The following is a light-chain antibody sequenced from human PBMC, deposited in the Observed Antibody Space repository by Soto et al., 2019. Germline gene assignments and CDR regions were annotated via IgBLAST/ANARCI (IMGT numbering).Light chain of an antibody. V-gene: IGKV1-5*03. Sequence: DIQMTQSPSTLSASVGDRVTITCRATQNINSWLAWYQQKPGKAPKLLIYKASSLESWVPSRFSGSGSGTAFSLTISSLQPDDFAPYFCQQYDTYGTFGQGTKVESK. J-gene: IGKJ1*01. CDR1: QNINSW. CDR3: QQYDTYGT. CDR2: KAS.